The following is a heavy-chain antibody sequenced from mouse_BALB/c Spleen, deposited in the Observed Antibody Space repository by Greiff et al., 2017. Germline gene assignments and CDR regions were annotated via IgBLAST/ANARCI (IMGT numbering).Heavy chain of an antibody. CDR2: ISDGGSYT. J-gene: IGHJ4*01. CDR3: ARVHYDYYAMDY. CDR1: GFTFSDYY. D-gene: IGHD1-1*02. Sequence: DVKLVESGGGLVKPGGSLKLSCAASGFTFSDYYMYWVRQTPEKRLEWVATISDGGSYTYYPDSVKGRFTISRDNAKNNLYLQMSSLKSEDTAMYYCARVHYDYYAMDYWGQGTSVTVSS. V-gene: IGHV5-4*02.